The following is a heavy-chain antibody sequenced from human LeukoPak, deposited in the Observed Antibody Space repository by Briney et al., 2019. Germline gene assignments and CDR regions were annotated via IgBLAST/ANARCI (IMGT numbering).Heavy chain of an antibody. V-gene: IGHV4-59*01. CDR2: IYYSGST. CDR3: AREGYCSGGSCYQSWFDY. J-gene: IGHJ4*02. CDR1: GGSISSYY. Sequence: PSETLSLTCTVSGGSISSYYWSWIRQPPGNGLEWIGYIYYSGSTNYNPSLKSRVTISVDTSKNQFSLKLSSVTAADTAVYYCAREGYCSGGSCYQSWFDYWGQGTLVTVSS. D-gene: IGHD2-15*01.